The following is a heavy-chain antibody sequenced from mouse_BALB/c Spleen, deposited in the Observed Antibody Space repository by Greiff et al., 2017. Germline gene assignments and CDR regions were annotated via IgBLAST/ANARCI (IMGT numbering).Heavy chain of an antibody. CDR1: GFSLTSYG. V-gene: IGHV2-9*02. J-gene: IGHJ4*01. CDR2: IWAGGST. D-gene: IGHD1-1*01. CDR3: ARTTVVDYYAMDY. Sequence: VKLQESGPGLVAPSQSLSITCTVSGFSLTSYGVHWVRQPPGKGLEWLGVIWAGGSTNYNSALMSRLSISKDNSKSQVFLKMNSLQTDDTAMYYCARTTVVDYYAMDYWGQGTSVTVSS.